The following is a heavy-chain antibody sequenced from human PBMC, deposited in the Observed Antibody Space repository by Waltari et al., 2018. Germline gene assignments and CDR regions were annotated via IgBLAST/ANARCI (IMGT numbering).Heavy chain of an antibody. J-gene: IGHJ4*02. CDR3: ARYPIFGVVEAVDY. V-gene: IGHV4-34*01. D-gene: IGHD3-3*01. CDR1: GGSFSGYY. CDR2: INHSGST. Sequence: QVQLQQWGAGLLKPSETLSLTCAVYGGSFSGYYWRWIRQPPGKGLGWIGEINHSGSTNYNPSLKSRVTISVDTSKNQFSLKLSAVTAADTAVYYCARYPIFGVVEAVDYWGQGTLVTVSS.